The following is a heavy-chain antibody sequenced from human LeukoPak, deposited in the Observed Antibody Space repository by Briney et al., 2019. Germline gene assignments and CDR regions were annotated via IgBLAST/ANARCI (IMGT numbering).Heavy chain of an antibody. CDR2: ISSSSSTI. Sequence: GGSLRLSCAASGFTFSSYSMNWVRQAPGKGLEWVSYISSSSSTIYYADSVKGRFTISGDNAKNTLYLQMNSLRGEDTAVYFCARERKSSTSMDYWGQGTLVTVSS. D-gene: IGHD2-2*01. V-gene: IGHV3-48*04. CDR1: GFTFSSYS. CDR3: ARERKSSTSMDY. J-gene: IGHJ4*02.